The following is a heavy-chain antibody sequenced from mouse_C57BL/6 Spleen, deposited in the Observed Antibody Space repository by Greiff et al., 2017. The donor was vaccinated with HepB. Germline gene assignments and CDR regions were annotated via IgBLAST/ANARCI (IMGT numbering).Heavy chain of an antibody. Sequence: DVQLQESGPELVKPGASVKISCKASGYSFTGDYMHWVKQSHGNILDWIGYIYPYNGVSSYNQKFKGKVTLTVDKSSSTAYMELSSLTSEDFADYYCARKVDSNPMRYWGHGTSVTVSS. V-gene: IGHV1-31*01. J-gene: IGHJ4*01. D-gene: IGHD1-1*01. CDR2: IYPYNGVS. CDR3: ARKVDSNPMRY. CDR1: GYSFTGDY.